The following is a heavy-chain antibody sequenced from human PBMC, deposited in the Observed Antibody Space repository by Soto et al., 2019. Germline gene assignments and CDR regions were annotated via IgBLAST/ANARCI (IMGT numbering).Heavy chain of an antibody. J-gene: IGHJ3*02. CDR2: INHSGST. CDR3: ARGPHYDFWSGYSPLDAFDI. D-gene: IGHD3-3*01. Sequence: TSETLCLTCAVYGGSFSGYYWSWIRQPPGKGLEWIGEINHSGSTNYNPSLKSRVTISVDTSKNQFSLKLSSVTAADTAVYYCARGPHYDFWSGYSPLDAFDIWGQGTMVTVSS. CDR1: GGSFSGYY. V-gene: IGHV4-34*01.